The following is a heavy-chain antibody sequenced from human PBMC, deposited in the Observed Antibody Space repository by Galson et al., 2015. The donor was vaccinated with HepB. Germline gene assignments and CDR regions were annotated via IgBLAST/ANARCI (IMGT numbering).Heavy chain of an antibody. CDR2: IIPVGGIP. CDR1: GGTFSSYA. V-gene: IGHV1-69*10. Sequence: SVKVSCKASGGTFSSYAINWVRQAPGQGLEWMGGIIPVGGIPNYAQKFRGRVTITADKSTSTAYMELSSLRSEDTAMYYCARDQVGATTGDWFDPWGQGTLVTVSS. CDR3: ARDQVGATTGDWFDP. J-gene: IGHJ5*02. D-gene: IGHD1-26*01.